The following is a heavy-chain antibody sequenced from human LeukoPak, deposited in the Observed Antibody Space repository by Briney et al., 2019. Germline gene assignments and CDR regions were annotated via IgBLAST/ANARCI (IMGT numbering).Heavy chain of an antibody. CDR1: GLSIGDNS. D-gene: IGHD2-15*01. CDR3: ARGPNRWWVVSRNWGMDV. Sequence: GGSLRLSCAASGLSIGDNSMHWVRQPQGKGLEWVSLISWDESTTYYSDSVKGRFTVSRDSSKNSLYLQMNSLRTEDTALYYCARGPNRWWVVSRNWGMDVWGQGTTVTVSS. J-gene: IGHJ6*02. V-gene: IGHV3-43*01. CDR2: ISWDESTT.